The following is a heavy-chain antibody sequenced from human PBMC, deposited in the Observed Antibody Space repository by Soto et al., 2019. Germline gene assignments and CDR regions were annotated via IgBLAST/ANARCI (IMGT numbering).Heavy chain of an antibody. D-gene: IGHD4-17*01. CDR2: ISGGGSRT. Sequence: EVQLLESGGGLVQRGESLRLSCAASGFTFSSYAMSRVRQAPGKGLEWVSAISGGGSRTYYADSVKGRFTISRDNSKNTLYLQMNSLRAEDTAVYYCAKDIPFTVTEYYFDLWGRGTLVTVSS. V-gene: IGHV3-23*01. J-gene: IGHJ2*01. CDR1: GFTFSSYA. CDR3: AKDIPFTVTEYYFDL.